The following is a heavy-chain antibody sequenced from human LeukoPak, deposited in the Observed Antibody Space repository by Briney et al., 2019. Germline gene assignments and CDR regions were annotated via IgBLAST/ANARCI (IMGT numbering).Heavy chain of an antibody. J-gene: IGHJ3*02. Sequence: GGSLRLSCAASGFTVSSNYMSWVRQAPGKGLEWVSVIYSGGSTYYADSVKGRFTISRDNSKNTLYLQMNSLRAEDTAVYYCARDRSGWNDAFDIWGQGTMVTVSS. V-gene: IGHV3-53*01. CDR2: IYSGGST. CDR3: ARDRSGWNDAFDI. CDR1: GFTVSSNY. D-gene: IGHD6-19*01.